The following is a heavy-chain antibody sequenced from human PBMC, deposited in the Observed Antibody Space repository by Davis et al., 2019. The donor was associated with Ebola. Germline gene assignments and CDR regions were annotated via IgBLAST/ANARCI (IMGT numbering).Heavy chain of an antibody. CDR1: GFTFSSYG. CDR2: IWYDGTNK. J-gene: IGHJ6*04. D-gene: IGHD3-9*01. CDR3: ARDGLNYDILTDDYIHPYYYGMDV. Sequence: GESLKISCAASGFTFSSYGMHWVRQAPGKGLEWVAVIWYDGTNKHYADSVKGRFTISRDNSKNTLSLQINSLRVEDTAVYYCARDGLNYDILTDDYIHPYYYGMDVWGKGTAVTVPS. V-gene: IGHV3-33*01.